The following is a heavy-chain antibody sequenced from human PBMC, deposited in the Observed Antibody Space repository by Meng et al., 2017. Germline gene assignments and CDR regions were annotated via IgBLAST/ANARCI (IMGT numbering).Heavy chain of an antibody. V-gene: IGHV3-43D*03. Sequence: GGSLRLSCAASGFTFDDYAMHWVRQAPGKGLEWVSLISCDGGSTYYADSVKGRFTISRDNSKNSLYLQMNSLRAEDTAVYYCANYIRSSGYYYFDYWGQGTLVTVSS. CDR1: GFTFDDYA. J-gene: IGHJ4*02. CDR3: ANYIRSSGYYYFDY. D-gene: IGHD3-22*01. CDR2: ISCDGGST.